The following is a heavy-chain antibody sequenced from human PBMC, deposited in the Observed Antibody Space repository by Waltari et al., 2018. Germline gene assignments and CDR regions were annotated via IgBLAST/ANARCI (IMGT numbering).Heavy chain of an antibody. CDR2: IYWKDHK. J-gene: IGHJ4*02. D-gene: IGHD1-7*01. Sequence: QVTLKESGPALVKPTQTLTLTCTFSGFSLSTTGTGVGWIRQPPGKALEWLTSIYWKDHKFYSTSMESRLTISKDTSKNQVVLTMTAMDPVDTATFYCARVLSGTWNYWAYWGQGVLVTVSS. CDR1: GFSLSTTGTG. V-gene: IGHV2-70*04. CDR3: ARVLSGTWNYWAY.